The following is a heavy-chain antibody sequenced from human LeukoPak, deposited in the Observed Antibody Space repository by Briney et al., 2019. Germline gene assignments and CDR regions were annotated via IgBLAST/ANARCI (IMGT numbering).Heavy chain of an antibody. CDR1: GFTFNTFT. CDR2: INRGGDGT. V-gene: IGHV3-23*01. J-gene: IGHJ4*02. Sequence: GGSLRLSCAASGFTFNTFTMNWVRQAPGKGLEWVSAINRGGDGTYYADFVQGRFTISRDNSENTLYLQMNSLRPEDTATYYCAKGTERYREVSSFDSWGQGTQVTVSS. D-gene: IGHD3-10*01. CDR3: AKGTERYREVSSFDS.